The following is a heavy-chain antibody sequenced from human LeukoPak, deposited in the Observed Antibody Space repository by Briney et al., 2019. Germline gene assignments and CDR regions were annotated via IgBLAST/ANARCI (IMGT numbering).Heavy chain of an antibody. V-gene: IGHV3-43*02. CDR3: ARESGKFDY. CDR1: GLPIADFA. Sequence: GGSLRLSCVASGLPIADFAMHWVRQAPGKGLEWVSLISGDGVSTFYADSVKGRFSISRDNSKNSLSLEMNSLRTEDTAVYYCARESGKFDYWGQGTLVAVSS. J-gene: IGHJ4*02. CDR2: ISGDGVST.